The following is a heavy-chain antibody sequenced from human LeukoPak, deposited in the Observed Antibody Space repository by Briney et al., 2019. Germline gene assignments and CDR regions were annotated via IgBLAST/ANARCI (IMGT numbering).Heavy chain of an antibody. D-gene: IGHD3-3*01. CDR2: IIPIFGTA. CDR3: AGCVGITIFGVVITPWYMDV. CDR1: GGTFSSYA. J-gene: IGHJ6*03. Sequence: ASVKVSCKASGGTFSSYAISWVRQAPGQGLEWMGGIIPIFGTANYAQKFQGRVTITADESTSTAYMELSSLRSEDTAVYYCAGCVGITIFGVVITPWYMDVWGKGTTVTVSS. V-gene: IGHV1-69*13.